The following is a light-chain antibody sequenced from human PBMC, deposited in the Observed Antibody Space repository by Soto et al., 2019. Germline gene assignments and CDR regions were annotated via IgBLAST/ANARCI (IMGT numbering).Light chain of an antibody. J-gene: IGKJ5*01. CDR2: KAS. V-gene: IGKV1-5*03. CDR3: QQCHATPRS. CDR1: QNIVDW. Sequence: ITQSPATVSPSARERFTINCRASQNIVDWLAWYQRKPGKAPKLLIYKASNLESGVPSRFSGSGYGTNFTLIISVLQPEDFAIYYCQQCHATPRSFGQGTRLEIK.